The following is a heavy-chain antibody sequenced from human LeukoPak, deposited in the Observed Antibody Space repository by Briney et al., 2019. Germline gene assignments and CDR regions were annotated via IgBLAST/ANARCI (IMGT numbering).Heavy chain of an antibody. D-gene: IGHD6-19*01. CDR1: GGSFTTYY. Sequence: SETLSLTCGVHGGSFTTYYWSWIRQPPGKGLEWIGEINHRGITNYNPSLKSRVTMSADTSKKQVSLKLSSVTAADTAVYYCARELGSGWYFDFWGQGTLVTVSS. J-gene: IGHJ4*02. CDR3: ARELGSGWYFDF. CDR2: INHRGIT. V-gene: IGHV4-34*01.